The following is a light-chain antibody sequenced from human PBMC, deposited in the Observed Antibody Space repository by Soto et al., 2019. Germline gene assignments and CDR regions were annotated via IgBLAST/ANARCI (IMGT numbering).Light chain of an antibody. CDR2: SNN. J-gene: IGLJ1*01. Sequence: QSVLTQPPSASGTPGQRVTISCSGSSSNIGSNTVNWYQQLPGTAPKLLIYSNNQRPSGVPDRFSGSKSGTSASLAISGLQSEDEADYYCAAWDDSLNPAYVFGTGTKVTVL. CDR1: SSNIGSNT. CDR3: AAWDDSLNPAYV. V-gene: IGLV1-44*01.